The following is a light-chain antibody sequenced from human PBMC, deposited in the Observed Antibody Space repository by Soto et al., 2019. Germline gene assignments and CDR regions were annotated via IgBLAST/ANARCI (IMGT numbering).Light chain of an antibody. J-gene: IGKJ5*01. CDR1: QSVGSIY. CDR3: QQYNTWRSIT. V-gene: IGKV3-20*01. Sequence: DIVLTQSPGTLSLSPGERATLSCRASQSVGSIYLAWYQQKPGQAPRLLIHGASNRASGIPDRFSGSGSGTDFTLTISSLQSEDFAVYYCQQYNTWRSITFGQGTRLESK. CDR2: GAS.